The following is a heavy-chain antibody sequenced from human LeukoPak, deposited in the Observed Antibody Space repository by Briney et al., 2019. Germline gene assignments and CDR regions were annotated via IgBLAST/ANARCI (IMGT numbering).Heavy chain of an antibody. V-gene: IGHV3-74*01. CDR2: LNSDGSTT. D-gene: IGHD3-10*01. J-gene: IGHJ4*02. CDR3: AIRGSPMVRNY. Sequence: GGSLRLSCAASGFTFSSFWMHWVRQVPGKGLVWVSGLNSDGSTTGYADSVRGRFTISRDNAKSTLYLQMNSLRAEDTAVYYCAIRGSPMVRNYWGQGTLVTVSS. CDR1: GFTFSSFW.